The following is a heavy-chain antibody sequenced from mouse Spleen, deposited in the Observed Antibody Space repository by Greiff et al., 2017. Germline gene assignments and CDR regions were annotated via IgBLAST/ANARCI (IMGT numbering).Heavy chain of an antibody. Sequence: QVQLQQPGAELVKPGASVKLSCKASGYTFTSYWMHWVKQRPGQGLEWIGMIHPNSGSTNYNEKFKSKATLTVDKSSSTAYMQLSSLTSEDSAVYYCARDYYDGSLYWYFDVWGAGTTVTVSS. CDR3: ARDYYDGSLYWYFDV. V-gene: IGHV1-64*01. J-gene: IGHJ1*01. D-gene: IGHD1-1*01. CDR2: IHPNSGST. CDR1: GYTFTSYW.